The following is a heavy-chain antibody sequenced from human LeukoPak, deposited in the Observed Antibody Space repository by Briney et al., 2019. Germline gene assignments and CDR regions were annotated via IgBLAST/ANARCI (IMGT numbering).Heavy chain of an antibody. V-gene: IGHV1-2*02. J-gene: IGHJ4*02. CDR1: GYTFIAYY. D-gene: IGHD2-2*01. CDR3: ARGLRGSPAFDY. CDR2: INPNSGGT. Sequence: ASVKVSCKASGYTFIAYYMHWVRQAPGQGLEWMGWINPNSGGTNYAQKFQGRVTMTRDTSISTVYMELSRLRSDDTAVYYCARGLRGSPAFDYWGQGTLVTVSS.